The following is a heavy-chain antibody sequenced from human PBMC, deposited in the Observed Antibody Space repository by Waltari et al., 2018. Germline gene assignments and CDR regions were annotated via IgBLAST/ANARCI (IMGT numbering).Heavy chain of an antibody. CDR3: ATLRPNGGATLVY. Sequence: QIQLEQSGAEVKKHGDAVKVSCMVSGYTLSELSINWVRQAPGKGLEWMGGFDPEYGRSSFVQNFQGRVTTTEDTSTDTAYLELSSLRSEDTGLYYCATLRPNGGATLVYWGQGTLVTVSS. V-gene: IGHV1-24*01. CDR2: FDPEYGRS. D-gene: IGHD2-8*01. CDR1: GYTLSELS. J-gene: IGHJ4*02.